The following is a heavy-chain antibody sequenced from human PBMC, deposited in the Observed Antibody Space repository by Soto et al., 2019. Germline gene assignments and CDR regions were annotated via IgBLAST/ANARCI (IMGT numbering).Heavy chain of an antibody. CDR3: ARTDSMVVVDVPPPWFDL. D-gene: IGHD2-15*01. CDR2: VSASGATS. J-gene: IGHJ5*02. CDR1: GFALTTTA. Sequence: GGSLRLSCSASGFALTTTAMSWVRLAPGRGLEWVSTVSASGATSLYTDSVRGRLTIYKDSSANTLSLQLDSVTIEDTAVYFCARTDSMVVVDVPPPWFDLWGQGTLVTVSS. V-gene: IGHV3-23*01.